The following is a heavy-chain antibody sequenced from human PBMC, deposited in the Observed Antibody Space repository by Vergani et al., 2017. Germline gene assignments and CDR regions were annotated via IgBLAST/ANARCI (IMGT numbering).Heavy chain of an antibody. CDR1: GGSFSGYY. CDR2: ITHSGST. V-gene: IGHV4-34*01. D-gene: IGHD3-10*01. CDR3: AREEDCCGSGRGWTHDY. Sequence: QVQLQQWGAGLLKPSETLSLTCAVYGGSFSGYYWSWIRQPPGKGQEWIGEITHSGSTNYNPSLKSRVTISVDTSKNQFSLKLSSVTAADAAVYYCAREEDCCGSGRGWTHDYWGQGTLVTVSA. J-gene: IGHJ4*02.